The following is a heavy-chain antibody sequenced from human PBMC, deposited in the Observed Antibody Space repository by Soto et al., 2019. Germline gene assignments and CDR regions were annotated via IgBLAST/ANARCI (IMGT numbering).Heavy chain of an antibody. Sequence: ASVKVSCKASGGTFSSYTISWVRQAPGQGLEWMGRIIPILGIANYAQKFQGRVTITADKSTSTAYMELSSLRSEDTAVYYCYSRTGTTRGLHAFDIWGQRTMRTVSS. V-gene: IGHV1-69*02. CDR1: GGTFSSYT. J-gene: IGHJ3*02. CDR2: IIPILGIA. D-gene: IGHD1-7*01. CDR3: YSRTGTTRGLHAFDI.